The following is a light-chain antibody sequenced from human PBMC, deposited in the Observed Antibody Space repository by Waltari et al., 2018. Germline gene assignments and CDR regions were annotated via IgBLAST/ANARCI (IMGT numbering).Light chain of an antibody. Sequence: DIQLTQSPSFLSASVRDRFTITCRASQGISNHLAWYQQKPGKAPKLLIYSASTLQCGVPSRFSGSGSGTEFSLTISSLQPEDFATYYCQQLNSYPLTFGGGTKVEIK. CDR1: QGISNH. J-gene: IGKJ4*01. CDR3: QQLNSYPLT. V-gene: IGKV1-9*01. CDR2: SAS.